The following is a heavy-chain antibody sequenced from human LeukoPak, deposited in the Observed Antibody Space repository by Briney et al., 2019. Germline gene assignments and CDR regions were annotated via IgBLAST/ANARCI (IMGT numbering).Heavy chain of an antibody. J-gene: IGHJ4*02. CDR1: GFTFSSYS. V-gene: IGHV3-21*01. CDR3: AREGNGMVRGVLDY. Sequence: GGSLRLSCAASGFTFSSYSMNWVRQAPGKGLEWVSSISSSSSYIYYADSVKGRFTISRDNAKNSLYLQMNSLRAEDTAVYYCAREGNGMVRGVLDYWGQGTLVTVSS. D-gene: IGHD3-10*01. CDR2: ISSSSSYI.